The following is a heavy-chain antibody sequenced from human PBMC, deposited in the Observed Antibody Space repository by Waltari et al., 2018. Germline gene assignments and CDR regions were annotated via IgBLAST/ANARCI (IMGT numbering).Heavy chain of an antibody. CDR2: ISGRGSVI. V-gene: IGHV3-11*01. D-gene: IGHD4-17*01. CDR1: GFTFSDFY. J-gene: IGHJ4*02. Sequence: QVQLAESGGGLVKPGGSLRLSCAVSGFTFSDFYMPWIRQAPGKGLECGSYISGRGSVISYADSVKGRFTGSRDNAKNSLYLRMNSLRVEDTAVYYCSRDPRLLDYWGQGTLVTVSS. CDR3: SRDPRLLDY.